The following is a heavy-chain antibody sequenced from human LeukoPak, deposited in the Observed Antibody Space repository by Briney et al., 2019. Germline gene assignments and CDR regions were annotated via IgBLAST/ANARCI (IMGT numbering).Heavy chain of an antibody. D-gene: IGHD6-6*01. Sequence: GGSLRLSCAASGFTFSSYAMHWVRQAPGKGLEWVAVISYDGSNKYYADSVKGRFTIPRDNSKNTLYLQMNSLRAEDTAVYYCARAMEQLEYNWFDPWGQGTLVTVSS. V-gene: IGHV3-30-3*01. CDR2: ISYDGSNK. CDR1: GFTFSSYA. J-gene: IGHJ5*02. CDR3: ARAMEQLEYNWFDP.